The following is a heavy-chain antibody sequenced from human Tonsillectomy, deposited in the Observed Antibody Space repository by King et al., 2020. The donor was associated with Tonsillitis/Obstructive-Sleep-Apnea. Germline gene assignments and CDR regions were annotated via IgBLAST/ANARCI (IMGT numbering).Heavy chain of an antibody. V-gene: IGHV3-11*06. J-gene: IGHJ4*02. CDR3: ARESEGTTDY. Sequence: VQLVESGGGLVKPGGSLRLSCAASGFIFSDHYMSWIRQAPGKGLEWVSYISSSSNYTNYADSVKGRFTISTDNAKNSLYLQMNSLRVEDTAMYYCARESEGTTDYWGQGTLVTVSS. CDR1: GFIFSDHY. D-gene: IGHD2/OR15-2a*01. CDR2: ISSSSNYT.